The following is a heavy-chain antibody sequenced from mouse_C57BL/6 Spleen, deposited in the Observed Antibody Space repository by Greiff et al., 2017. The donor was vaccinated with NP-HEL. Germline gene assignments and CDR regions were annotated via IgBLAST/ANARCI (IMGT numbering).Heavy chain of an antibody. CDR2: IYPGSGST. D-gene: IGHD1-1*01. J-gene: IGHJ1*03. CDR1: GYTFTSYW. Sequence: VKLMESGAELVKPGASVKMSCKASGYTFTSYWITWVKQRPGQGLEWIGDIYPGSGSTNYNEKFKSKATLTVDTSSSTAYMQLSSLTSEDSAVYYCANYDGRWYFDVWGTGTTVTVSS. CDR3: ANYDGRWYFDV. V-gene: IGHV1-55*01.